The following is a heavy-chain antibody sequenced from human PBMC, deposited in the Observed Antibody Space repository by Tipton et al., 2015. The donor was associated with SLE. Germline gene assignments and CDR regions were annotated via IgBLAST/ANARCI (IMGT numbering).Heavy chain of an antibody. V-gene: IGHV3-48*03. Sequence: SLRLSCAASGFTFSSYEMSWVRQAPGKGLEWVSYISSSSSTIYYADSVKGRFTISRDNAKNSLYLQMNSLRAEDTAVYYCARKYYDFWSGYGYYMDVWGKGTTVTVSS. D-gene: IGHD3-3*01. CDR2: ISSSSSTI. CDR1: GFTFSSYE. J-gene: IGHJ6*03. CDR3: ARKYYDFWSGYGYYMDV.